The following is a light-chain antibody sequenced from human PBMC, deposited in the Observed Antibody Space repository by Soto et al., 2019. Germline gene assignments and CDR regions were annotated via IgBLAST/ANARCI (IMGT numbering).Light chain of an antibody. CDR1: PSISSW. J-gene: IGKJ1*01. CDR3: QQYNSYSWT. V-gene: IGKV1-5*01. Sequence: DIQMPQSPSTLSASVGDGSPITGRASPSISSWLAWYQQNPGKAPKLLIYDASSVESGVPSRCSGSGAGTEFTLTISSLQPDDFATYYCQQYNSYSWTFGQGTKVDIK. CDR2: DAS.